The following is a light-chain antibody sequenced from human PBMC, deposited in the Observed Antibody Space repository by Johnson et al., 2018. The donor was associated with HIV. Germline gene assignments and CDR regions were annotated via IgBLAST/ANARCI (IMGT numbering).Light chain of an antibody. Sequence: QSVLTQPPSVSAAPGQTVTIPCSGTSSNIGNNYVSWYQQLPGTAPKLLIYDNNKRPSGIPDRFSGSKSGTSATLGITGLQTGDEADYYCGTWDSSLSAGYVFGTGTKVTVL. J-gene: IGLJ1*01. V-gene: IGLV1-51*01. CDR2: DNN. CDR1: SSNIGNNY. CDR3: GTWDSSLSAGYV.